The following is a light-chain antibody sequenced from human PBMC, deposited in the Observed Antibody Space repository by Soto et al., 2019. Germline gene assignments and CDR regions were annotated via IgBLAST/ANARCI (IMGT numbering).Light chain of an antibody. CDR3: GTWDSSLSAGV. CDR2: DNN. J-gene: IGLJ3*02. V-gene: IGLV1-51*01. CDR1: SSNIESHY. Sequence: QAVVTQPPSVSAAPGQKVTISCSGSSSNIESHYVSWYQQLPGTAPKLLIYDNNKRPSGIPDRFSGSKSGTSATLGITGLQTGDEADFYCGTWDSSLSAGVFGGGTQLTVL.